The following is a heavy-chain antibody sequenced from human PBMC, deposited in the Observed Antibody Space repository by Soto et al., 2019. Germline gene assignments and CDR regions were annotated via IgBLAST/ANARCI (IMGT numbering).Heavy chain of an antibody. CDR3: AKEGGMAVAGKAGYYYYYGMDV. J-gene: IGHJ6*02. CDR2: ISYDGSNK. CDR1: GFTFSSYG. Sequence: GGSLRLSCAASGFTFSSYGMHWVRQAPGKGLEWVAVISYDGSNKYYADSVKGRFTMSRDNSENTLYVKMNSLRAEDKGVYYCAKEGGMAVAGKAGYYYYYGMDVWGQGTTVTVSS. D-gene: IGHD6-19*01. V-gene: IGHV3-30*18.